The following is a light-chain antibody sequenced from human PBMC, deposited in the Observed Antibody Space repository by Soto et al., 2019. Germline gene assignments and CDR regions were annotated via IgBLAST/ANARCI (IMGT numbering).Light chain of an antibody. Sequence: QSALTQPPSVSGSPGQSVTISCTGTSGDIGRPNNVAWYQQHPGKAPKLIIYDVSNRPSGVSARFSGSKFGSTASLAIAGLQAEDEADYYCKSFAGAVSGYVFGPGTKVTVL. CDR2: DVS. CDR1: SGDIGRPNN. J-gene: IGLJ1*01. V-gene: IGLV2-14*01. CDR3: KSFAGAVSGYV.